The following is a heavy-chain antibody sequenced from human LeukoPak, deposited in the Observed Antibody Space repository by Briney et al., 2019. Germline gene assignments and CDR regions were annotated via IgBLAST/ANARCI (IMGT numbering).Heavy chain of an antibody. Sequence: SETLSLTCAVYGGSFSGYYWGWIGQPPGKGLEWIGEINHSGRNNYNPSLKSRVTISVDTSKNQFSLKLSSVTAADTATYYCARATGTKVPPGYWGQGTLVTVSS. CDR1: GGSFSGYY. CDR3: ARATGTKVPPGY. D-gene: IGHD1-7*01. J-gene: IGHJ4*02. CDR2: INHSGRN. V-gene: IGHV4-34*01.